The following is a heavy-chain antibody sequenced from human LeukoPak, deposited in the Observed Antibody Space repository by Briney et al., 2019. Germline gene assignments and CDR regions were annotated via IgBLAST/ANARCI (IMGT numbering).Heavy chain of an antibody. D-gene: IGHD3-9*01. Sequence: GASVKVSCKASGYTFTSYAMHWVRQAPGQRLGWMGWINAGNGNTKYSQKFQGRVTITRDTSASTAYMELSSLRSEDTAVYYCARDYDILTGYYPHWFDPWGQGTLVTVSS. CDR1: GYTFTSYA. CDR3: ARDYDILTGYYPHWFDP. J-gene: IGHJ5*02. V-gene: IGHV1-3*01. CDR2: INAGNGNT.